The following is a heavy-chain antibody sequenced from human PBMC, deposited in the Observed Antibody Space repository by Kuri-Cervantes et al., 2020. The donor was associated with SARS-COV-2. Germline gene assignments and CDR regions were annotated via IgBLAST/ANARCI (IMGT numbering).Heavy chain of an antibody. CDR3: ARDAGADNLIDY. Sequence: SVKVSCKSSGGTFSSYAISWVRQAPGQGLEWMGRIIPIFGIANYAQKFQGRVTITADKSTSTAYMELSSLRSEDTAVYYWARDAGADNLIDYWCQGTLVTVSS. J-gene: IGHJ4*02. D-gene: IGHD6-13*01. V-gene: IGHV1-69*04. CDR2: IIPIFGIA. CDR1: GGTFSSYA.